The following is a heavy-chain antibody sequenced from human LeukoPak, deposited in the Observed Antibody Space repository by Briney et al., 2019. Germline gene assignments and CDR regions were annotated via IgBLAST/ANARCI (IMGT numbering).Heavy chain of an antibody. Sequence: PGGSLRLSCAASGFTFSSYGMHWVRQAPGKGLEWVAFIRYDGSNKYYADSVKGRFTISRDNSKNTLYLQMNSLRAEDTAVHYCAKIQSPIVVVPAALEDWGQGTLVTVSS. V-gene: IGHV3-30*02. CDR1: GFTFSSYG. CDR2: IRYDGSNK. D-gene: IGHD2-2*01. CDR3: AKIQSPIVVVPAALED. J-gene: IGHJ4*02.